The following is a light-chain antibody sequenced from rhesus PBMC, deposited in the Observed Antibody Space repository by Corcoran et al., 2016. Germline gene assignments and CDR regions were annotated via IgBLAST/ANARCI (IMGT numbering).Light chain of an antibody. V-gene: IGKV1-32*02. CDR3: QQSHNNPYR. CDR2: YSE. Sequence: DIQMSQSPSSLSASVGDRVTVSCRASQEIRSYLNWYQQKPGKAPKLLIYYSESVPSGVPSRFSGIGSGTAFTLTISRLQPDDFATYFCQQSHNNPYRFGQGTKVEMK. J-gene: IGKJ2*01. CDR1: QEIRSY.